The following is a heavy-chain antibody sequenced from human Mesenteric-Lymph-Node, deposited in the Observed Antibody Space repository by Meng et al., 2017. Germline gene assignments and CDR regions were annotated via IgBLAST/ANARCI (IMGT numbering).Heavy chain of an antibody. J-gene: IGHJ4*02. Sequence: GESLKISCTASGFTFGDYAMSWFRQAPGKGLEWVGFIRSKAYGGTTEYAASVKGRFTISRDDSKNTLFLQMNSLKTEDTAVYYCSTAIKWEEQSDFWGKGTLVTVSS. CDR2: IRSKAYGGTT. D-gene: IGHD1-26*01. V-gene: IGHV3-49*03. CDR3: STAIKWEEQSDF. CDR1: GFTFGDYA.